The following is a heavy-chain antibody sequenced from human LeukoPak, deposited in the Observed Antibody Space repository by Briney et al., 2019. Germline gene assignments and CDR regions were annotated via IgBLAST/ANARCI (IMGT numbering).Heavy chain of an antibody. Sequence: GGSLRLSCTVSGFIFSNTEMNWVRQAPGKGVGWVSFISSSGGVTNYADSVKGGFTISRDNAKKSLYLQMNSLTAEDTAVYYCARPALYLHGDFPRVWGRGTTVIVSS. CDR3: ARPALYLHGDFPRV. CDR1: GFIFSNTE. J-gene: IGHJ6*04. CDR2: ISSSGGVT. V-gene: IGHV3-48*03. D-gene: IGHD4-17*01.